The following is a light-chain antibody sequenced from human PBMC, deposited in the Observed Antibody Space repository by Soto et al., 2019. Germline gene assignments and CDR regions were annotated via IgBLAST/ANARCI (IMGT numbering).Light chain of an antibody. Sequence: EMGLTHCPDTLSLSPGERATLSCVSIQSGYNGYLAWYQQRPGQPPRLLIYGIFTRANGIPDRFSGSGSGTDFTLTFNKLEPEDSEVYYCQQYGRPQWTFGQGTKVDIK. CDR3: QQYGRPQWT. V-gene: IGKV3-20*01. CDR1: QSGYNGY. CDR2: GIF. J-gene: IGKJ1*01.